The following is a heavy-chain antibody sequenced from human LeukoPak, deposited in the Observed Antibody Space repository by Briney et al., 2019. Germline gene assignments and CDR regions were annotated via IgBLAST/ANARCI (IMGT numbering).Heavy chain of an antibody. V-gene: IGHV5-10-1*01. Sequence: GESLEISCKRSGSSFSSYWISWVRQLPGKGLEWMERIDPTDSYNKYSTSSKAHVTFPANKSSNTAYLQWSSLNASDTAMYYCARFLWYYYSSGRKWFFDFWGRGTLVTVSS. D-gene: IGHD3-22*01. CDR3: ARFLWYYYSSGRKWFFDF. J-gene: IGHJ2*01. CDR1: GSSFSSYW. CDR2: IDPTDSYN.